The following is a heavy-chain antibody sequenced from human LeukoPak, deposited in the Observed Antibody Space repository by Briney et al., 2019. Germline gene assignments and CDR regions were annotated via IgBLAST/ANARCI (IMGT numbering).Heavy chain of an antibody. V-gene: IGHV3-15*01. CDR2: IKTKSDGGTT. J-gene: IGHJ4*02. D-gene: IGHD1-1*01. CDR3: TTYNWGDGGWD. CDR1: GLTFSNSA. Sequence: KPGGSLRLSCAASGLTFSNSAMRWVRQAPGKGLEWVGRIKTKSDGGTTDYAAPVTGRFTISRDDSKTTLFLEMSSLKTEDTGFYYCTTYNWGDGGWDWGQGTLVTVSS.